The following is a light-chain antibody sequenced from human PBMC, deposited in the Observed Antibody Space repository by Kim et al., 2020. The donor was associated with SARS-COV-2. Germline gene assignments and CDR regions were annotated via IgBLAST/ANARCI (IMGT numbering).Light chain of an antibody. V-gene: IGLV2-11*03. CDR3: CSYAGSYV. CDR1: TTDVGAFNS. J-gene: IGLJ1*01. Sequence: SPVQSVTISCIGTTTDVGAFNSVSWYQQHPSKAPKVIIYNFIMRPSGVPDRFSGSRSGNTASLTISGLQAEDEADYYCCSYAGSYVFGSGTKVTVL. CDR2: NFI.